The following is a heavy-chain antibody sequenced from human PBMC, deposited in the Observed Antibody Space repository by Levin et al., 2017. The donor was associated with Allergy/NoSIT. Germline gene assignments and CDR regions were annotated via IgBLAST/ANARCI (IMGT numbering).Heavy chain of an antibody. CDR2: ISSSSSYI. Sequence: GGSLRLSCAASGFTFSSYSMNWVRQAPGKGLEWVSSISSSSSYIYYADSMKGRFTISRDNAKNSLYLQMNSLRAEDTAVYYCASALHLGELSSLDYWGQGTLVTVSS. CDR1: GFTFSSYS. V-gene: IGHV3-21*01. CDR3: ASALHLGELSSLDY. D-gene: IGHD3-16*02. J-gene: IGHJ4*02.